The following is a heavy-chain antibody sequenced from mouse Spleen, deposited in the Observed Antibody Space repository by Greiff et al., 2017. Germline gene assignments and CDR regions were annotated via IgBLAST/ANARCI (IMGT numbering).Heavy chain of an antibody. J-gene: IGHJ2*01. D-gene: IGHD3-1*01. Sequence: EVQVVESGGGLVKLGGSLKLSCAASGFTFSSYYMSWVRQTPEKRLEWVATISSGGGSTYYPDSVKGRFTISRDNAKNTLYLQMSSLNSEDTAVYYCARERELAYYFDYWGQGTTLTVSS. CDR2: ISSGGGST. CDR1: GFTFSSYY. CDR3: ARERELAYYFDY. V-gene: IGHV5-12-1*01.